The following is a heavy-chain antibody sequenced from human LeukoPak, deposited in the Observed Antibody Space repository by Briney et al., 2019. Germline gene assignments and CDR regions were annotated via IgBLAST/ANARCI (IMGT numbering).Heavy chain of an antibody. J-gene: IGHJ3*02. CDR3: ARDSPVPKI. CDR2: VYYTGST. CDR1: GGSISSYY. Sequence: SETLSLTCTVSGGSISSYYWSWIRQPPGKGLEWIGFVYYTGSTNYNPSLKSRVTISVDTSKNQFSLKLSSVTTADTALYYCARDSPVPKIWGQGTMVTVSS. V-gene: IGHV4-59*01.